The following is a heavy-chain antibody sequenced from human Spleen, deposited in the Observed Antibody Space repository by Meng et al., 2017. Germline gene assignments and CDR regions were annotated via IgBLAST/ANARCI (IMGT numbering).Heavy chain of an antibody. V-gene: IGHV4-34*01. CDR2: INHSGST. CDR3: ARGPLTTLAYWFDP. CDR1: GGSFSGYY. J-gene: IGHJ5*02. Sequence: SETLSLTCAVYGGSFSGYYWSWIRQPPGKGLEWIGEINHSGSTNYNPSLKSRVTISVDTSKNQFSLNLNSVTAADTAVYYCARGPLTTLAYWFDPWGQGNLVTVSS. D-gene: IGHD4-17*01.